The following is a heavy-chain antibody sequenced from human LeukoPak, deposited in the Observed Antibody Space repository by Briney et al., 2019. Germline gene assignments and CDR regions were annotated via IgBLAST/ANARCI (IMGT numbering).Heavy chain of an antibody. CDR3: ARFHDDYGSGWRGYYYYYMDV. D-gene: IGHD6-19*01. V-gene: IGHV1-2*02. CDR2: INPNSGGT. J-gene: IGHJ6*03. Sequence: GASVKVSCKASGYTFTGYYMHWVRQAPGQGLEWMGWINPNSGGTNYAQKFQGRVTMTRDTSISTAYMELSRLRSDDTAVYYCARFHDDYGSGWRGYYYYYMDVWGKGTTVTVSS. CDR1: GYTFTGYY.